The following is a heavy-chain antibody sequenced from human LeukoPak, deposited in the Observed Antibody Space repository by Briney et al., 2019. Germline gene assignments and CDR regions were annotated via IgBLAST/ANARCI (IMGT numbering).Heavy chain of an antibody. CDR3: TTVGG. Sequence: GGPLNPSLAASGFTFSNVGVRWLRQATGRGLEWFGRIKRNSGGGTTDYAAPVKGRFTISRDDSKNTLYLQVNSLKTEDTAVYYCTTVGGWGQGTLVTVSS. J-gene: IGHJ4*02. CDR2: IKRNSGGGTT. CDR1: GFTFSNVG. V-gene: IGHV3-15*01.